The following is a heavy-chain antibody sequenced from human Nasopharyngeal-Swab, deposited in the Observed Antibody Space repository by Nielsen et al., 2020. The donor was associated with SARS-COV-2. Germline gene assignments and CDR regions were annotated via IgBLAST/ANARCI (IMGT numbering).Heavy chain of an antibody. Sequence: GESLKISCAASGFTFSKFCMSWVRQAAGKGLEWVANIKQDGSGSYYVDSVKGRFTISRDDANNSLYLQMNSLRAGDTGVYYCARGGSSFPFDYWGPGTLVTVSS. D-gene: IGHD6-13*01. CDR1: GFTFSKFC. V-gene: IGHV3-7*01. CDR2: IKQDGSGS. J-gene: IGHJ4*02. CDR3: ARGGSSFPFDY.